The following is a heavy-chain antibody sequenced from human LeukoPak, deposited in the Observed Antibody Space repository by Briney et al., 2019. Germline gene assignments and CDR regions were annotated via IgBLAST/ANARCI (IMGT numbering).Heavy chain of an antibody. CDR1: GFTFSSYW. J-gene: IGHJ5*02. CDR3: ARGHCSSTSCYTGGWFDP. D-gene: IGHD2-2*02. V-gene: IGHV3-7*01. Sequence: SGGSLRLSCAASGFTFSSYWMSWVRQAPGKGLEWVANIKQDGSEKYYVDSVKGRFTISRDNAKNSLYLQMNSLRAEDTAVYYCARGHCSSTSCYTGGWFDPWGQGTLVTVSS. CDR2: IKQDGSEK.